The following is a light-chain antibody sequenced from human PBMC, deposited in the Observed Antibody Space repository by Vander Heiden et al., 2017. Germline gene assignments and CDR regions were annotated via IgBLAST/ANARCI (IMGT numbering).Light chain of an antibody. CDR2: DAS. CDR1: KSVSSY. J-gene: IGKJ1*01. CDR3: QQRSTLPP. V-gene: IGKV3-11*01. Sequence: EIVLTQSPAALSLSPGERATLSCRASKSVSSYLAWYQQKPGQAPRLLIYDASNRATGITDRFSGSGYGKDFTLTSSSREHEDFAVYYWQQRSTLPPFGQGTKVEIK.